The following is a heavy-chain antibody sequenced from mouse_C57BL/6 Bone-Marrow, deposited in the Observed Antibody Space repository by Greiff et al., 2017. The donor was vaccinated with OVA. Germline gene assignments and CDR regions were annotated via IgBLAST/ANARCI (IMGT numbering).Heavy chain of an antibody. Sequence: VQLQQPGTELVKPGASVKLSCKASGYTFTSYWMHWVKQRPGQGLEWIGNINPSNGGTNYNEKFKSKATLTVEKSSSTAYMQLSSLTSEDSAVYYCARSHYYGSSSWYFDVWGTGTTVTVSS. D-gene: IGHD1-1*01. J-gene: IGHJ1*03. V-gene: IGHV1-53*01. CDR3: ARSHYYGSSSWYFDV. CDR1: GYTFTSYW. CDR2: INPSNGGT.